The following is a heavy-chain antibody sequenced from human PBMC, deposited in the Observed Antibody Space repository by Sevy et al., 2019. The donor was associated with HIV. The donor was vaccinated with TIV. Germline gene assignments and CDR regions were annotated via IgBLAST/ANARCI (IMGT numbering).Heavy chain of an antibody. D-gene: IGHD2-2*01. J-gene: IGHJ4*02. CDR1: GFTFSTYT. Sequence: GGSLRLSCAASGFTFSTYTMNWVRQAPGKGLEWVSSISSGSSYISYADSVKGRFTISRDNTKNSLYLQMNSLRAEDTAVYYCARDRHACSSASCPFDYWGQGTLVTVSS. V-gene: IGHV3-21*01. CDR3: ARDRHACSSASCPFDY. CDR2: ISSGSSYI.